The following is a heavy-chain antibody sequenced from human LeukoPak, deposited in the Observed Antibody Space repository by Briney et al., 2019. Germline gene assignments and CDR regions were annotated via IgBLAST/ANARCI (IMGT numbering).Heavy chain of an antibody. Sequence: PGGSLRLSCAASGFTSSSYSMNWVRQAPGKGLEWVSSISSSSSYIYYADSVKGRFTISRDNAKNSLYLQMNSLRAEDTAVYYCARVSSSSGHYYYMDVWGKGTTVTVSS. V-gene: IGHV3-21*01. CDR3: ARVSSSSGHYYYMDV. D-gene: IGHD6-6*01. CDR1: GFTSSSYS. CDR2: ISSSSSYI. J-gene: IGHJ6*03.